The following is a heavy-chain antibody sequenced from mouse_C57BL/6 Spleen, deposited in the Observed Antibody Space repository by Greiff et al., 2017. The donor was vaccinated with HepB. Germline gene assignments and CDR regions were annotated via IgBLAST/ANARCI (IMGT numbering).Heavy chain of an antibody. CDR2: INPNNGGT. Sequence: VQLQQSGPELVKPGASVKISCKASGYTFTDYYMNWVKQSHGKSLEWIGDINPNNGGTSYNQKFKGKATLTVDKSSSTAYMELRSLTSEDSAVYYCARSDDPPYAMDYWGQGTSVTVSS. CDR3: ARSDDPPYAMDY. CDR1: GYTFTDYY. D-gene: IGHD2-3*01. V-gene: IGHV1-26*01. J-gene: IGHJ4*01.